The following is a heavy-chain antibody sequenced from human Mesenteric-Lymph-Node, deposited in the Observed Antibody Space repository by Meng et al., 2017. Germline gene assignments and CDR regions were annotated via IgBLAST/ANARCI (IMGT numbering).Heavy chain of an antibody. Sequence: SVKVSCKASGGTFSSYTISWVRQAPGQGLEWMGRIIPILGIANYAQKFQGRVTITADKSTTTVYMELSSLRSEDTAVYYCARGGDRGSYCEYWGQGTLVTVSS. CDR1: GGTFSSYT. V-gene: IGHV1-69*02. J-gene: IGHJ4*02. D-gene: IGHD1-26*01. CDR2: IIPILGIA. CDR3: ARGGDRGSYCEY.